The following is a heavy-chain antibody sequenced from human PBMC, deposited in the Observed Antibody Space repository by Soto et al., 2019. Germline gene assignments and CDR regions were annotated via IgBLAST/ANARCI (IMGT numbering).Heavy chain of an antibody. V-gene: IGHV1-18*01. CDR1: GYAFTTYG. Sequence: QVHLVQSGAEVKKPGASVKVSCKGSGYAFTTYGITWVRQAPGQGLEWMGWISAHNGNTNYAQKLQGRATVTRDTSTSTACMELRSLRSDDTAVYYCARGRYGDYWGQGALVTVSS. D-gene: IGHD1-1*01. J-gene: IGHJ4*02. CDR2: ISAHNGNT. CDR3: ARGRYGDY.